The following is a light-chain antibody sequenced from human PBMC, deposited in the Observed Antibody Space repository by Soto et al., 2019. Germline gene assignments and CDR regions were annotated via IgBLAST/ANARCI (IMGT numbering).Light chain of an antibody. V-gene: IGKV3-11*01. CDR1: QSVSSY. Sequence: EIVLTQSPATLSLSPGERATLSCRASQSVSSYLAWYQQKPGQAPRLLIYDASNRATGIPARFSGSGSGTDFTLTISSLEPEEFAVYYCLQHYNYPRTFGQGTRVQIK. J-gene: IGKJ1*01. CDR3: LQHYNYPRT. CDR2: DAS.